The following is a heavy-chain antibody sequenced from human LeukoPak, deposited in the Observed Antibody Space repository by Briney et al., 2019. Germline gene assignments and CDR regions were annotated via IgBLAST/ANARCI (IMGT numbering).Heavy chain of an antibody. Sequence: SQTLSLTCAISGDSVSSNSAAWNWIRQSPSRGLEWLGRTYYRSKWYNDYAVSVKSRITINPDTSKNQFSLQLNSVTPEDTAVYYCARDLVVVPAASGYYYMDVWAKGTTVTVSS. D-gene: IGHD2-2*01. J-gene: IGHJ6*03. CDR1: GDSVSSNSAA. CDR3: ARDLVVVPAASGYYYMDV. CDR2: TYYRSKWYN. V-gene: IGHV6-1*01.